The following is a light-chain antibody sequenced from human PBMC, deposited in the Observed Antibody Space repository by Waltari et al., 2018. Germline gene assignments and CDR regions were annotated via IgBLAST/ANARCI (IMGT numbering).Light chain of an antibody. J-gene: IGLJ2*01. Sequence: QSVLTQPPSALGAPGQRVTISCSGSISNIGADYFVSWYQQFPGTAPKLVIFENNKRPSGISDRFSGSKSGTSASLTITGLQSEDEADYYCSVWDRRMRRLFGGGTRLTVL. V-gene: IGLV1-51*02. CDR1: ISNIGADYF. CDR2: ENN. CDR3: SVWDRRMRRL.